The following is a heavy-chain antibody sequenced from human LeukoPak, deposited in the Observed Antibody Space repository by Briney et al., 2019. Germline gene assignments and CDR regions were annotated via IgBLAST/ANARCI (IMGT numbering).Heavy chain of an antibody. D-gene: IGHD1-26*01. CDR3: ARGFGLTVGATRGIGWDY. CDR2: INHSGST. Sequence: PSETLSLTCAVYGGSFSGYYWNWIRQPPGKGLEWIGEINHSGSTNYNPSLKSRVTISVDTSKNQFSLKLGSVTAADTAVYYCARGFGLTVGATRGIGWDYWGQGTLVTVSS. CDR1: GGSFSGYY. V-gene: IGHV4-34*01. J-gene: IGHJ4*02.